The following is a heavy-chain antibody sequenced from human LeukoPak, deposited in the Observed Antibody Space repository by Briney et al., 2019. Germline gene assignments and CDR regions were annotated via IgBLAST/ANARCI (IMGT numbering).Heavy chain of an antibody. Sequence: GGSLRLSCAASGFTFSDYYMSWIRQAPGKGLEWVSYISSSGSTIYYADSVKGRFTISRDNAKNSLYLQMNSLRAEDTAVYYCARGYCSSTSCRNNWFDPWGQGTLVTVSS. J-gene: IGHJ5*02. D-gene: IGHD2-2*01. V-gene: IGHV3-11*01. CDR1: GFTFSDYY. CDR3: ARGYCSSTSCRNNWFDP. CDR2: ISSSGSTI.